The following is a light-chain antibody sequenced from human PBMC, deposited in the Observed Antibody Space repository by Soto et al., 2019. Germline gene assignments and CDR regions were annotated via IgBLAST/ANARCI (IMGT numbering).Light chain of an antibody. Sequence: DIQMTQSPSSLSASVGDRVTITCQASEDISDYLNWYQQKPGKAPKLLIYDASLLETGVPSRFSGSGSGTDFTCTISSLQPEDIATYYCQQYTSLPRTFGQGTKLAIK. CDR2: DAS. CDR1: EDISDY. J-gene: IGKJ2*01. V-gene: IGKV1-33*01. CDR3: QQYTSLPRT.